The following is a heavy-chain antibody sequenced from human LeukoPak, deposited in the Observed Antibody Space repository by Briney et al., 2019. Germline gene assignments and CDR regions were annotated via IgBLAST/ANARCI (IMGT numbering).Heavy chain of an antibody. CDR2: IGSTI. Sequence: GGSLRLSCAASGFSFRSFGMNWVRQAPGKGLEWVSYIGSTIYYADSVKGRFTISRDNAKNSLYLQMNSLRAEDTAVYYCARDRGIVGTTGYYYMDVWGKGTTVTVSS. V-gene: IGHV3-48*03. J-gene: IGHJ6*03. D-gene: IGHD1-26*01. CDR3: ARDRGIVGTTGYYYMDV. CDR1: GFSFRSFG.